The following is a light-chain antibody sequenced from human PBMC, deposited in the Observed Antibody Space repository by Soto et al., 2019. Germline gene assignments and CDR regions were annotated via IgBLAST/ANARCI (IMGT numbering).Light chain of an antibody. CDR3: CSYAGSYRI. CDR1: SSDVGDYNY. J-gene: IGLJ1*01. CDR2: DVS. V-gene: IGLV2-11*01. Sequence: QSVLTQPRSVSGSPGQSVTISCTGTSSDVGDYNYVSWYQQHPGKAPKLIIYDVSKRPSGVPDRFSGSKSGNTASLTISGLQAEDEADYYCCSYAGSYRIFGTGTKLTVL.